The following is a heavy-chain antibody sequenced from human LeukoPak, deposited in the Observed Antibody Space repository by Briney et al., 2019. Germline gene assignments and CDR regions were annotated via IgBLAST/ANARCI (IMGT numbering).Heavy chain of an antibody. CDR2: ISSSGSTI. J-gene: IGHJ4*02. CDR3: ARSIPAGNRR. CDR1: GFTFSDYY. Sequence: GGSPRLSCAASGFTFSDYYMSWIRQAPGKGLEWVSYISSSGSTIDYADSVKGRFTISRDNAKNSPYLQMNSLRAEDTAVYYCARSIPAGNRRWGQGTLVTVSS. D-gene: IGHD2-2*01. V-gene: IGHV3-11*01.